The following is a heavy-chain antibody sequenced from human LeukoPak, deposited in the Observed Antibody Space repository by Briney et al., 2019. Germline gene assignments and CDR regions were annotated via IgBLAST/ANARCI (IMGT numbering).Heavy chain of an antibody. V-gene: IGHV4-39*01. J-gene: IGHJ4*02. CDR1: GGSVSSSSYY. D-gene: IGHD3-10*01. CDR2: ISYSGST. Sequence: SETLSLTCTVPGGSVSSSSYYWGWIRQSPGKGLEWIGSISYSGSTYYNPSLKSQVTVSVDTSKNQFSLKLSSVTAADTAVYYCAVLRGIKLAYWGQGTLVTVSS. CDR3: AVLRGIKLAY.